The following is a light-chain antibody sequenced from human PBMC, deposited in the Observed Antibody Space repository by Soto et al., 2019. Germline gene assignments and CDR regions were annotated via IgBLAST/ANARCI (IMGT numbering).Light chain of an antibody. CDR2: EVG. J-gene: IGLJ2*01. Sequence: QSALTQPASVSGSPGQSITLSCTGTSSDIGGYNYVSWYQQHPGEAPTLMIYEVGNRPSGVSDRFSGSKSGNTASLTISGLQAEDEADYYCSSYTRTSTLIFGGGTKLTVL. V-gene: IGLV2-14*01. CDR1: SSDIGGYNY. CDR3: SSYTRTSTLI.